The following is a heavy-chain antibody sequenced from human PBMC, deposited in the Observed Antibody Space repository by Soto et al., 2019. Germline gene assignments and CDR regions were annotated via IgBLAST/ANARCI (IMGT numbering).Heavy chain of an antibody. D-gene: IGHD6-19*01. CDR2: IYWDDDK. V-gene: IGHV2-5*02. Sequence: QITLKESGPTLVKPTQTLTLTCTFSGFSLITAGVGVGWIRQPPGKALEWLALIYWDDDKRYSPSLKSRLTITKDTSKNQVVLTMTNMDPVDTATYYCAHRQGRAVTGPRENWGQGTLVTVSS. CDR3: AHRQGRAVTGPREN. J-gene: IGHJ4*02. CDR1: GFSLITAGVG.